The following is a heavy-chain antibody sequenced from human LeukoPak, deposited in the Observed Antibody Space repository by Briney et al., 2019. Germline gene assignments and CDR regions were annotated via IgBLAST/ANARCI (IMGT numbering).Heavy chain of an antibody. CDR1: GGSLSSGDYY. J-gene: IGHJ5*02. D-gene: IGHD3-3*01. CDR2: IYYSGST. Sequence: SETLSLTCTVSGGSLSSGDYYWSWIRQPPGKGLEWIGYIYYSGSTYYNPSLKSRVTISVDTSKNQFSLKLSTVTAADTAVYYCARAVLRFLEWLFPLPTNWFDPWGQGTLVTVSS. V-gene: IGHV4-30-4*01. CDR3: ARAVLRFLEWLFPLPTNWFDP.